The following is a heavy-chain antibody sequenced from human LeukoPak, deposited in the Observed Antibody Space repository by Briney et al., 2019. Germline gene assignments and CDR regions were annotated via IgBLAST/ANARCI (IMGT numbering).Heavy chain of an antibody. D-gene: IGHD2-15*01. Sequence: PSETLSLTCTVSGVSLSAFYWTWIRQSPGKGLEWIGYVSYSGSTKYNPSLKSRVTMSAETSKNQFSLKLRSVTAADTAVYYCARDCSGDTCYFDDAFDIWGQGTFVTVSS. CDR2: VSYSGST. V-gene: IGHV4-59*01. CDR1: GVSLSAFY. CDR3: ARDCSGDTCYFDDAFDI. J-gene: IGHJ3*02.